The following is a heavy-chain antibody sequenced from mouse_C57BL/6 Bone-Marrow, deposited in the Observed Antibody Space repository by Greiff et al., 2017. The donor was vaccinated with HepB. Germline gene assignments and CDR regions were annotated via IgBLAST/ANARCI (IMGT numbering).Heavy chain of an antibody. CDR2: IYPGSGST. V-gene: IGHV1-55*01. Sequence: VQLQQSGAELVKPGASVKMSCKASGSTFTSYWIPWVKQRPGQGLEWIGDIYPGSGSTNYNEKFKSKATLTVDTSSSTAYMQLSSLPSEDSAVYYCARWGLDYWGQGTTLTVSS. J-gene: IGHJ2*01. CDR1: GSTFTSYW. CDR3: ARWGLDY.